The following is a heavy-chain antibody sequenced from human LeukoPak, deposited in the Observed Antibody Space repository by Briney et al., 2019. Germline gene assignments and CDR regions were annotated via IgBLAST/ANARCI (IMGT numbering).Heavy chain of an antibody. CDR2: ISGSGGST. CDR3: AKDHRVVVVPAAIDY. Sequence: GGSLRLSCAASGFTFSSYAMSWVRQAPGKGLEWVSAISGSGGSTYYADSAKGRFTISRDNSKNTLYLQMNSLRAEDTAVYYCAKDHRVVVVPAAIDYWGQGTLVTVSS. V-gene: IGHV3-23*01. J-gene: IGHJ4*02. CDR1: GFTFSSYA. D-gene: IGHD2-2*01.